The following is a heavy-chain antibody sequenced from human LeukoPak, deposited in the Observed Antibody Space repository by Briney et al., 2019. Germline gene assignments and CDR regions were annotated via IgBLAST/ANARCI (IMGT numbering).Heavy chain of an antibody. Sequence: PSETLSLTCTVSGGSISSGDYYWSWIRQPPGKGLEWIGYIYYSGSTYYNPSLKSRVTISVDTSKNQFSLKLSSVTAADTAVYYCARVKLAVTTTNFDYWAREPWSPSPQ. D-gene: IGHD4-17*01. J-gene: IGHJ4*02. CDR2: IYYSGST. CDR1: GGSISSGDYY. V-gene: IGHV4-30-4*08. CDR3: ARVKLAVTTTNFDY.